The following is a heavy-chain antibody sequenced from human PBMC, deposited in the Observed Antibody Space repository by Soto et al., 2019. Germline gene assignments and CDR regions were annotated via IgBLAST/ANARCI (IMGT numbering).Heavy chain of an antibody. J-gene: IGHJ6*03. V-gene: IGHV3-33*01. CDR3: ARDGNDFWSGYSSYYYYYMDV. Sequence: GGSLRLSCAASGFTFSSYGMHWVRQAPGKGLEWVAVIWYDGSNKYYADSVKGRFTISRDNSKNTLYLQMNSLGAEDTAVYYCARDGNDFWSGYSSYYYYYMDVWGKGTTVTVSS. D-gene: IGHD3-3*01. CDR1: GFTFSSYG. CDR2: IWYDGSNK.